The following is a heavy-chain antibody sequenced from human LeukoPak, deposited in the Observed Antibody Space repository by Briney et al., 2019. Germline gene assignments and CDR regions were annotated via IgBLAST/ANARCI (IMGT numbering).Heavy chain of an antibody. CDR3: ARLDYGSSGYYVH. CDR1: GFTFSSCW. D-gene: IGHD3-22*01. CDR2: IKEDGSEK. J-gene: IGHJ4*02. V-gene: IGHV3-7*04. Sequence: GGSLRLSCAASGFTFSSCWMTWVRQAPGKGLEWVANIKEDGSEKYYVDSVKGRFTISRDNAKNSLYLQINSLRAEDTAVYYCARLDYGSSGYYVHWGQGTLVTVSS.